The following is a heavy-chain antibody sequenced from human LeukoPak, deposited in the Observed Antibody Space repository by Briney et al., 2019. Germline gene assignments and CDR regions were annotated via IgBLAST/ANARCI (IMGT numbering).Heavy chain of an antibody. Sequence: GESLKISCKGSGYRFINYWIGWVRQVPGKGLEWMGIIYPGDSDTRYSPSFQGQVTISADKSIDTAYLQWGTLTASDSAMYYCARHHLPVVAATLSAFDIWGQGTMVTVSS. CDR2: IYPGDSDT. CDR3: ARHHLPVVAATLSAFDI. D-gene: IGHD2-15*01. J-gene: IGHJ3*02. V-gene: IGHV5-51*01. CDR1: GYRFINYW.